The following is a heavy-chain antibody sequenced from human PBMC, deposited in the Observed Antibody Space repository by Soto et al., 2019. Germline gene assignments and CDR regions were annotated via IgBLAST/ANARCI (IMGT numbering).Heavy chain of an antibody. D-gene: IGHD2-2*01. V-gene: IGHV4-34*01. CDR1: GGSFSGYY. CDR2: INHSGST. Sequence: SETLSLTCAVYGGSFSGYYWSWIRQPPGKGLEWIGEINHSGSTNCNPSLKSRVTISVDTSKNQFSLKLSSVTAADTAVYYCARLPFSSYYGMDVWGQGTTVTVSS. CDR3: ARLPFSSYYGMDV. J-gene: IGHJ6*02.